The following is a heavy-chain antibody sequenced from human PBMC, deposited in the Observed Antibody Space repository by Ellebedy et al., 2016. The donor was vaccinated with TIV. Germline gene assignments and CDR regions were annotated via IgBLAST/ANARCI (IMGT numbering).Heavy chain of an antibody. Sequence: SETLSLXXTVSGGSISSGGYYWSWIRQHPGKGLEWIGYIYYSGSTYYNPSLKSRVTISVDTSKNQFSLKLSSVTAADTAVYYCASSHDILTGYANFDYWGQGTLVTVSS. CDR3: ASSHDILTGYANFDY. V-gene: IGHV4-31*03. D-gene: IGHD3-9*01. CDR1: GGSISSGGYY. CDR2: IYYSGST. J-gene: IGHJ4*02.